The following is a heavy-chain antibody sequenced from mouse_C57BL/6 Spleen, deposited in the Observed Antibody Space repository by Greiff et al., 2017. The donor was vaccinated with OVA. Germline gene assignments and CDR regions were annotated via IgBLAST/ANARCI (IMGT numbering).Heavy chain of an antibody. CDR3: TRHITTVLDY. CDR1: GYTFTDYE. Sequence: QVQLQQSGAELVRPGASVTLSCKASGYTFTDYEMHWVKQTPVHGLEWIGAIDPETGGTAYNQKFKGKAILTADKSSSTAYMELRSLTSEDSAVYYCTRHITTVLDYWGQGTTLTVSS. V-gene: IGHV1-15*01. J-gene: IGHJ2*01. CDR2: IDPETGGT. D-gene: IGHD1-1*01.